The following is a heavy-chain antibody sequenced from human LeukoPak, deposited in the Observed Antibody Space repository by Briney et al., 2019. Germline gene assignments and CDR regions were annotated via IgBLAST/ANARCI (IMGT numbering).Heavy chain of an antibody. J-gene: IGHJ4*02. CDR2: INPNSGGT. D-gene: IGHD6-13*01. V-gene: IGHV1-2*02. CDR1: GYTFTGYY. Sequence: ASVKVSCKASGYTFTGYYMHWVRQAPGQGLEWMGWINPNSGGTNYAQKFQGRVTMTRDTSISTAYMELSRLRSNDTAVYYCARDWTKGWRIAGIWGQGTLVTVSS. CDR3: ARDWTKGWRIAGI.